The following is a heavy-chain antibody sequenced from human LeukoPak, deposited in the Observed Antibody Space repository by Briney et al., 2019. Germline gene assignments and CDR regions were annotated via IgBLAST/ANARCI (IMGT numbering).Heavy chain of an antibody. CDR3: ARRRWYFDL. Sequence: SETLSLTCAVYGGSFSGYYWSWIRQPPGKGLEWIGEINHSGSTNYNPSLKSRVTISVDTSKNQFSLNLNSVTAADTAVYYCARRRWYFDLWGRGTLVTVSS. CDR2: INHSGST. V-gene: IGHV4-34*01. CDR1: GGSFSGYY. J-gene: IGHJ2*01.